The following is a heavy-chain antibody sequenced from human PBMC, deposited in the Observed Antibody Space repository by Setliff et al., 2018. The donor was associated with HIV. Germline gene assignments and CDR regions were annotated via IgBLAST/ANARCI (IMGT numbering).Heavy chain of an antibody. Sequence: PSETLSLTCTVSGGSLTNYYWSWIRQPPGKGLEWIGHIYTSGNTNYNPSLNSRLLISLDMSKNQFSLRLRSVTVADTAVYFCARLAGSGNSWGYWGQGSLVTVSS. CDR1: GGSLTNYY. CDR2: IYTSGNT. CDR3: ARLAGSGNSWGY. D-gene: IGHD1-26*01. J-gene: IGHJ4*02. V-gene: IGHV4-4*09.